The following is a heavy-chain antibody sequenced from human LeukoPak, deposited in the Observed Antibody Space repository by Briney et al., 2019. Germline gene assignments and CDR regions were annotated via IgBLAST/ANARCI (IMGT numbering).Heavy chain of an antibody. CDR3: AKDMSQIAVAVGGWFDP. D-gene: IGHD6-19*01. CDR2: FYHGGNS. J-gene: IGHJ5*02. CDR1: GYSISGGYY. Sequence: SETLSLTCTVSGYSISGGYYWGWIRQPPGKGLEWIGTFYHGGNSYYNLSLKSRLTISVDTSKNQFSLKLSSVTAADTALYYCAKDMSQIAVAVGGWFDPWGQGTLVTVSS. V-gene: IGHV4-38-2*02.